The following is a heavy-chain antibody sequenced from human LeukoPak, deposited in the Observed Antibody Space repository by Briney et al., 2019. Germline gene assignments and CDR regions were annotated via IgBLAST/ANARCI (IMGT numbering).Heavy chain of an antibody. J-gene: IGHJ3*02. Sequence: ASVKVSCKASGYTFTGYYMHWVRRAPGQGLEWMGWINPNSGGTNYAQKFQGRVTMTRDTSISKAYMELSRLRSDDTAMYYCAREYYGDYAPGAFDIWGQGTMVTVSS. CDR3: AREYYGDYAPGAFDI. CDR2: INPNSGGT. CDR1: GYTFTGYY. D-gene: IGHD4-17*01. V-gene: IGHV1-2*02.